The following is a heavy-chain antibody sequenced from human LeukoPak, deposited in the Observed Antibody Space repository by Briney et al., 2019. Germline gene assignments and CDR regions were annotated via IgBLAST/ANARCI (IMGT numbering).Heavy chain of an antibody. J-gene: IGHJ6*03. Sequence: ASVKVSXKASGYTFTSYGISWVRQAPGQGLEWMGWLSAYNDNTNYAQKLQGRVTMTTDTSTSTAYMELRSLRSDDTAVYYCARVTIFGVVIGPTPYYYYYMDVWGKGTTVTVSS. CDR2: LSAYNDNT. D-gene: IGHD3-3*01. CDR1: GYTFTSYG. CDR3: ARVTIFGVVIGPTPYYYYYMDV. V-gene: IGHV1-18*01.